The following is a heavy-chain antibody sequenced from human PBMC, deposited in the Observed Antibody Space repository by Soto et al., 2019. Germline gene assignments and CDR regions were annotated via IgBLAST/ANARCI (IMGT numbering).Heavy chain of an antibody. J-gene: IGHJ4*02. CDR3: ARGENYYDSSGYPY. CDR1: GGSFSGYC. V-gene: IGHV4-59*01. D-gene: IGHD3-22*01. CDR2: IYYSGST. Sequence: SETLSLSCAVCGGSFSGYCWSWIRQHPGKGLEWIGYIYYSGSTNYNPSLKSRVTISVDTSKNQFSLKLSSVTAADTAVYYCARGENYYDSSGYPYWGQGTLVTVSS.